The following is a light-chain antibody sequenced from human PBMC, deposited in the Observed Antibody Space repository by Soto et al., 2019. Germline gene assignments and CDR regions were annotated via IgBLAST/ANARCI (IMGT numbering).Light chain of an antibody. J-gene: IGLJ1*01. Sequence: SYELTQSPSVSVAPGQTARITCGGSNIRRQSVHWYQQKPGQAPVVVVYDDIDRPSGIPERFSGSTSGNTATLTISRVEAGDEADYYCQVWDSDRDHHVFGTGTKVTVL. V-gene: IGLV3-21*02. CDR1: NIRRQS. CDR3: QVWDSDRDHHV. CDR2: DDI.